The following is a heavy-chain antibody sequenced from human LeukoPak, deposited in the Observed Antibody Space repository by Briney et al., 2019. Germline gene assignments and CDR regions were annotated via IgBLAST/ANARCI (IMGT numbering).Heavy chain of an antibody. CDR3: ARDLPTYYYDSSGYYPPGSDY. CDR1: GFTVSSNY. CDR2: IYSGGST. D-gene: IGHD3-22*01. V-gene: IGHV3-66*01. Sequence: PGRSLRLSCAASGFTVSSNYMSWVRQAPGKGLEWVSVIYSGGSTYYADSVKGRFTISRDNSKNTLYLQMNSLRAEDTAVYYCARDLPTYYYDSSGYYPPGSDYWGQGTLVTVSS. J-gene: IGHJ4*02.